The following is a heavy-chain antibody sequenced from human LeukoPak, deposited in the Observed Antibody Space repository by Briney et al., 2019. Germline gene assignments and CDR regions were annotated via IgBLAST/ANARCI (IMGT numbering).Heavy chain of an antibody. CDR1: GFTFSNYW. CDR3: ARVIAAAGTGDDY. V-gene: IGHV3-7*05. J-gene: IGHJ4*02. D-gene: IGHD6-13*01. CDR2: IKQDGSEK. Sequence: GGSLRLSCAASGFTFSNYWMSWARQASGKGLEWVANIKQDGSEKNYVDSAKGRFTISRDNAKNSLYLQMNSLRVEDTAVHYCARVIAAAGTGDDYWGQGTLVTVSS.